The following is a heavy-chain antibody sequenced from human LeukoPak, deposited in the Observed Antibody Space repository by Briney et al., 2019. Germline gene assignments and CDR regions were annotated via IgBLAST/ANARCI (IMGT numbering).Heavy chain of an antibody. CDR1: AHSISSGYY. D-gene: IGHD3-22*01. CDR2: IYTSGST. V-gene: IGHV4-61*02. CDR3: ARTYDSSGYYYTGGAFDI. Sequence: KPSETLSLTCTVSAHSISSGYYWSWIRQPAGKGLEWIGRIYTSGSTNYNPSLKSRVTISVDTSKNQFSLKLSSVTAADTAVYYCARTYDSSGYYYTGGAFDIWGQGTMVTVSS. J-gene: IGHJ3*02.